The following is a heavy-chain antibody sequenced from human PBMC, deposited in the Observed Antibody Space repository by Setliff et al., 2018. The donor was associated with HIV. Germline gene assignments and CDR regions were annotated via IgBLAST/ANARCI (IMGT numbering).Heavy chain of an antibody. D-gene: IGHD3-22*01. CDR1: GGSISSYY. V-gene: IGHV4-4*09. J-gene: IGHJ5*02. CDR3: ARYRYYYDSSGYGRWFDP. Sequence: SETLSLTCTVSGGSISSYYWSWMRQPPGKGLEWIGYIFTSGSTNYNPSLKSRVTISIDTSRNQFSLTVSSVTAADTAVYYCARYRYYYDSSGYGRWFDPWGQGTLVTVSS. CDR2: IFTSGST.